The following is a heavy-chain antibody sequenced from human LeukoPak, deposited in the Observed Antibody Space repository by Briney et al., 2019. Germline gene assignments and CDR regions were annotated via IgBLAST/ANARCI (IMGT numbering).Heavy chain of an antibody. J-gene: IGHJ3*01. CDR3: ATYVDTVRYDAFDV. CDR1: GFTFSSYW. CDR2: IHPDGKNT. V-gene: IGHV3-74*01. D-gene: IGHD5-18*01. Sequence: GGSLRLTCAASGFTFSSYWMDWVRQAPGKGLVWVSRIHPDGKNTAYADSVKGRFTISRDNARNTLFLQMNSLRAEDAAVYYCATYVDTVRYDAFDVWGQGTMVTVSS.